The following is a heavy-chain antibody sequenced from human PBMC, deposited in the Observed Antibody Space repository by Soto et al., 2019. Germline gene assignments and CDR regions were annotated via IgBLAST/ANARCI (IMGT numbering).Heavy chain of an antibody. Sequence: GGSLRLSCVASGFTFSSYWMHWVRQAPGKGLAWVSRISSDETTTTYADSVKGRFTISRDNAKNSLYLQMNSLRAEDTAVYYCARDFGSSSWYKKTGRNYYYYYGMDVWGQGTTVTVSS. J-gene: IGHJ6*02. D-gene: IGHD6-13*01. CDR3: ARDFGSSSWYKKTGRNYYYYYGMDV. CDR2: ISSDETTT. CDR1: GFTFSSYW. V-gene: IGHV3-74*01.